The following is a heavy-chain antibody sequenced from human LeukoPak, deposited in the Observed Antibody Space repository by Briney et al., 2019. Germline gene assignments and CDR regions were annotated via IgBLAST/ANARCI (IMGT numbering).Heavy chain of an antibody. J-gene: IGHJ4*02. CDR2: ISGSGGST. CDR1: GFTFSSYA. V-gene: IGHV3-23*01. Sequence: GGSLRLSCAASGFTFSSYAMSWVRQAPGKGLESVSAISGSGGSTYYADSVKGRFTVSRDNSKNTLYLQMNSLRAEDTAVYYCAKAVTGFDWLPYFDYWGQGTLVTVSS. CDR3: AKAVTGFDWLPYFDY. D-gene: IGHD3-9*01.